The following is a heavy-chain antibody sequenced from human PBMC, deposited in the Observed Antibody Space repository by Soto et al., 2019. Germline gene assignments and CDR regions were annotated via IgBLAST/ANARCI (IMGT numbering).Heavy chain of an antibody. Sequence: GGSLRLSCAASGFTFSSYAMSWVRQAPGKGLEWVSAISGSGGSTYYADSVKGRFTISRDNSKNTLYLQMNSLRAEATAVYYSSFLPHSSFRELLRAPRGQGTLVPVSS. V-gene: IGHV3-23*01. CDR1: GFTFSSYA. CDR3: SFLPHSSFRELLRAP. D-gene: IGHD3-10*01. CDR2: ISGSGGST. J-gene: IGHJ5*02.